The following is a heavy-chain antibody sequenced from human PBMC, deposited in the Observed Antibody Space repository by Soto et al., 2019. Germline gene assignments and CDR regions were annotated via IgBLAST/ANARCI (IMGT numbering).Heavy chain of an antibody. CDR3: ARGGDIVVVPAAMSYYYYGMDV. V-gene: IGHV1-69*06. Sequence: GASVKVSCKASGGTFSSYAISWVRQAPGQGLEWMGGIIPIFGTANYAQKFQGRVTITADKSTSTAYMELSSLRSEDTAVYYCARGGDIVVVPAAMSYYYYGMDVWGQGTTVTVSS. CDR2: IIPIFGTA. J-gene: IGHJ6*02. CDR1: GGTFSSYA. D-gene: IGHD2-2*01.